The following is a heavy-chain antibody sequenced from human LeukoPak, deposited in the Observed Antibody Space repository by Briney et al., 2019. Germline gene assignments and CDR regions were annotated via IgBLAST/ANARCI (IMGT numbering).Heavy chain of an antibody. V-gene: IGHV1-2*02. CDR2: INPNSGGT. CDR3: ARDPTPKTSYYYYYYMDV. J-gene: IGHJ6*03. CDR1: GYTFTGYY. Sequence: ASVKVSCKASGYTFTGYYMHWVRQAPGQGLEWMGWINPNSGGTNYAQKFQGRVTMTRDTSISTAYMELSRLRSDDTAVYYCARDPTPKTSYYYYYYMDVWGKGTTVTISS.